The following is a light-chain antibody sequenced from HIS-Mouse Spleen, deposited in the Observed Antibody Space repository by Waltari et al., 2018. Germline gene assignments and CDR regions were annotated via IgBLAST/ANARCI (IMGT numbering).Light chain of an antibody. CDR3: SSYTSSSTPVV. Sequence: QSALTQPASVSGSPGQSITISCTGTSSDVGGYNYVSWYQQPPGKAPKLMIYEVSNRTSGVSNRFSGSKSGNTASLTISGLQAEDEADYYCSSYTSSSTPVVFGGGTKLTVL. CDR1: SSDVGGYNY. V-gene: IGLV2-14*01. CDR2: EVS. J-gene: IGLJ2*01.